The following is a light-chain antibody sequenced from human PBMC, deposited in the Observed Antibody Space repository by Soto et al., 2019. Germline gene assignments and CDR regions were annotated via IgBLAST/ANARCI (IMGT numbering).Light chain of an antibody. CDR3: QHYGRSSYT. Sequence: EIVLTQSPGTLSLSPGERATLSCRASQSVSSNYLAWYQQKPGQAPRLLIYGASSRATGIPDRFSGSGSGTDFTLTISRLDPEDVAVYYCQHYGRSSYTFGQGTTLEIK. CDR2: GAS. V-gene: IGKV3-20*01. J-gene: IGKJ2*01. CDR1: QSVSSNY.